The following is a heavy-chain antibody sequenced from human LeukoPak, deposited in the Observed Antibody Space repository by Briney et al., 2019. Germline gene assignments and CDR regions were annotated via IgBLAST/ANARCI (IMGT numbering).Heavy chain of an antibody. CDR1: GGSFSGYY. V-gene: IGHV4-34*01. D-gene: IGHD3-3*01. CDR2: INHSGST. CDR3: AISNLGFWSGYHTGHWFDP. Sequence: PSETLSLTCAVYGGSFSGYYWSWIRQPPGKGLEWIGEINHSGSTNYNPSLKSRVTISVDTSKNQFSLKLSSVTAADTAVYYCAISNLGFWSGYHTGHWFDPWGQGTLVTVSS. J-gene: IGHJ5*02.